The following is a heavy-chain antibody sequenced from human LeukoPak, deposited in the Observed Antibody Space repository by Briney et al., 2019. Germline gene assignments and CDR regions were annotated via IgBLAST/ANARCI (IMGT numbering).Heavy chain of an antibody. Sequence: ASVKASCKASGYTFTSYGISWVRQAPGQGLEWMGWISAYNGNTNYAQKLQGRVTMTTDTSTSTAYMELRSLRSDDTAVYYCARGYCSGGSCYFKLYYFDYWGQGTLVTVSS. J-gene: IGHJ4*02. CDR2: ISAYNGNT. CDR1: GYTFTSYG. D-gene: IGHD2-15*01. CDR3: ARGYCSGGSCYFKLYYFDY. V-gene: IGHV1-18*01.